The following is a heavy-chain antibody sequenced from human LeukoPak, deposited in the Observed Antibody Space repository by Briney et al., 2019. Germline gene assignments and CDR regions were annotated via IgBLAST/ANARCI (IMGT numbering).Heavy chain of an antibody. CDR3: ARALSGCILCFDL. Sequence: ASVKVSCKASGYTFTGYDINWIRQAPGQGLERMGWMNPDSGNTGYAQEFQGRVTVTRDTSITTAYMELSSLRFEDTAVYYCARALSGCILCFDLWGLGTLVTVSS. J-gene: IGHJ4*02. D-gene: IGHD6-19*01. CDR1: GYTFTGYD. V-gene: IGHV1-8*01. CDR2: MNPDSGNT.